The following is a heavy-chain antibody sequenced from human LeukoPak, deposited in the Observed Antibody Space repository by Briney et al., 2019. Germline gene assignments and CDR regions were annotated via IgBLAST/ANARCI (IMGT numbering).Heavy chain of an antibody. CDR3: DRYSTTSPYWYFDL. CDR2: IYYSGTT. Sequence: PSETLSLTCTVSGGSISSYYWSWIRQPPGKGLEWIGYIYYSGTTNYNPSLKSRVTISVDTSKNQFSLKLSSVTAAYTAVYYCDRYSTTSPYWYFDLWGHGTLVTVSS. J-gene: IGHJ2*01. V-gene: IGHV4-59*12. CDR1: GGSISSYY. D-gene: IGHD2/OR15-2a*01.